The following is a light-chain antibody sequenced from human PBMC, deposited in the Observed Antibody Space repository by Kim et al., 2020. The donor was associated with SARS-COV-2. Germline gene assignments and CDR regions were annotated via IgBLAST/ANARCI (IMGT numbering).Light chain of an antibody. Sequence: SYELTQPPSVSVAPGKTATITCGGSNLEVKSVHWYQQRPGLAPVVVIYYDSDRPSGIPERVSGSQSENTATLTISRVAAGDEADYYCQVWYGDTFHWVFG. V-gene: IGLV3-21*04. CDR2: YDS. J-gene: IGLJ3*02. CDR3: QVWYGDTFHWV. CDR1: NLEVKS.